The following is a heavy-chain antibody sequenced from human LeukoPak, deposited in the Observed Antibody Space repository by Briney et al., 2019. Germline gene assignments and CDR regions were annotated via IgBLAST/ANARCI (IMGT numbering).Heavy chain of an antibody. V-gene: IGHV3-48*03. J-gene: IGHJ6*02. CDR2: ISSSGSTT. Sequence: GGSLRLSCAASGFTFSSYEMNWVRQAPGKGLEWVSYISSSGSTTYYADSVKGRFTISRDNAKNSLYLQMNSLRAEDTAVYYCARVGGPRGYYYGMDVWGQGTTVTVSS. CDR3: ARVGGPRGYYYGMDV. CDR1: GFTFSSYE. D-gene: IGHD2-15*01.